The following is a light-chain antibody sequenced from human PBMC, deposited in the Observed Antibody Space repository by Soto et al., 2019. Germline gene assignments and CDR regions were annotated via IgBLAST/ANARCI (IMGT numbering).Light chain of an antibody. Sequence: EIVMTQSPATLSVSPGESATLSCRASQNINSDLAWYVQKPGQAPRRVIYGASTWGTDVPPRFTGSGSGTECTLTISGIQSEDFAVYYCQQYNSWPITFGQGTRL. J-gene: IGKJ5*01. V-gene: IGKV3D-15*01. CDR2: GAS. CDR1: QNINSD. CDR3: QQYNSWPIT.